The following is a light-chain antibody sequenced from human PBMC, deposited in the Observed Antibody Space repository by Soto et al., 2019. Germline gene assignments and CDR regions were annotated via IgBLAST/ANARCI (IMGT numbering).Light chain of an antibody. CDR1: SSDVGGYNY. V-gene: IGLV2-8*01. J-gene: IGLJ1*01. Sequence: QSVLTQPPSASGSPGQSVTISCTGTSSDVGGYNYVSWYQQYPGKAPKLMIYEVSKRPSGVPDRFSGSKSGNTASLTVSGLQAEDEADYYCSSYTSSSTPPYVFGTGTKLTVL. CDR2: EVS. CDR3: SSYTSSSTPPYV.